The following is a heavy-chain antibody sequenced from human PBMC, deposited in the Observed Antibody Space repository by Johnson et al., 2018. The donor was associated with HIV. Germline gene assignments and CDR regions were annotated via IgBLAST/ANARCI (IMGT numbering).Heavy chain of an antibody. D-gene: IGHD2-8*02. V-gene: IGHV3-23*04. J-gene: IGHJ3*02. CDR2: ISGSGGST. Sequence: VQLVESGGGVVQPGRSLRLSCAASGFTFSSYAMSWVRQAPGKGLEWVSAISGSGGSTYYADSVKGRFTISRDNSKNTLYLQMNSLRADDTAVYYCAKHIVLVVYAIGAAFDIWGQGTMVTVSS. CDR3: AKHIVLVVYAIGAAFDI. CDR1: GFTFSSYA.